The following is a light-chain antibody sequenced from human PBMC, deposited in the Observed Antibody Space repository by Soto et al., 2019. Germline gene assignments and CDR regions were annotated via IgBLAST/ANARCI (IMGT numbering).Light chain of an antibody. J-gene: IGLJ2*01. Sequence: QSVLTQPPSVSGAPGQRVTISCTGSSSNIGAGYDVHWYQQLPGTAPKPLIYGNSNRPSGVPDRFSGSKSGTSASLAITGLQAEDEADDYCQSYDSSLSGHVVFGGGTKLTVL. CDR2: GNS. CDR1: SSNIGAGYD. V-gene: IGLV1-40*01. CDR3: QSYDSSLSGHVV.